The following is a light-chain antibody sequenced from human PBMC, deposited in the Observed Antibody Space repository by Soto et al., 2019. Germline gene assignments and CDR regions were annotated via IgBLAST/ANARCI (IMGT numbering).Light chain of an antibody. CDR2: GAS. CDR3: QQYNSLTWT. CDR1: ESMSNC. J-gene: IGKJ1*01. Sequence: DIQMTRSPSTLSASVGDRVTITCRASESMSNCLAWYQQKPGKAPKLLISGASSLQSGVPSRFSGSGSGTEFTLTISSLQPDDFATYYCQQYNSLTWTFGQGTKVDIK. V-gene: IGKV1-5*01.